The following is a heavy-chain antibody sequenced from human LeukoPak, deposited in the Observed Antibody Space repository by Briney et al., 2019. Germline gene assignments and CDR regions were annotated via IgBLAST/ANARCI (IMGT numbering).Heavy chain of an antibody. Sequence: GGSLRLSCAAAGFTFSNYWMHWVRQAPGKGLVWDSRIKSGGRTNYADSVKGRFTISRDNAKNTVSLQMNSLRAEDTGVYYCARAPSEIGGYYPEYFRHWGQGTLVTVSS. V-gene: IGHV3-74*01. D-gene: IGHD3-22*01. J-gene: IGHJ1*01. CDR3: ARAPSEIGGYYPEYFRH. CDR2: IKSGGRT. CDR1: GFTFSNYW.